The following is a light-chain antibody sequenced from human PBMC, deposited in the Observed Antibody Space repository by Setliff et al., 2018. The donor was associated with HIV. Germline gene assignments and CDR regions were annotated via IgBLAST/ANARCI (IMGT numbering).Light chain of an antibody. V-gene: IGLV2-11*01. CDR2: DVN. CDR1: SSDVGAYNF. Sequence: QSALTQPRSVSGSPRQSVTISCTGTSSDVGAYNFVSWYQQHPGKAPKLTIYDVNKRPSGVPDRFSGSKSGNTASLTISGLQAEDEADYYCCSYADSYTSLYVFGTGTKV. CDR3: CSYADSYTSLYV. J-gene: IGLJ1*01.